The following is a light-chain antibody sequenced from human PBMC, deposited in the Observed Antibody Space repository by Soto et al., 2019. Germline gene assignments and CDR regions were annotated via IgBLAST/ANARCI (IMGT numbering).Light chain of an antibody. J-gene: IGLJ3*02. V-gene: IGLV2-14*03. CDR2: EVS. CDR3: SSYTSSSTWL. Sequence: QSALTQPASVSGSPGQSITISCTGTSSDVGACNYVSWYQQHPGKAPKLMIYEVSNRPSGVSNRFSGSKSANTASLTISGLQSGDEADYYCSSYTSSSTWLFGGGTKVTVL. CDR1: SSDVGACNY.